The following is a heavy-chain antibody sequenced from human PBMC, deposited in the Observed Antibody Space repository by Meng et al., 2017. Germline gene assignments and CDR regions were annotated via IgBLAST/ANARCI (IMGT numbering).Heavy chain of an antibody. D-gene: IGHD6-13*01. V-gene: IGHV4-4*07. CDR2: IYTSGST. Sequence: QEPGPGLLKPSEPRSLTCTVSGGSISSYYWSWIRQPAGKGLEWIGRIYTSGSTNYNPSLKSRVTMSVDTSKNQFSLKLSSVTAADTAVYYCARGGGSSWSHYNDYWGQGTLVTVSS. CDR3: ARGGGSSWSHYNDY. CDR1: GGSISSYY. J-gene: IGHJ4*02.